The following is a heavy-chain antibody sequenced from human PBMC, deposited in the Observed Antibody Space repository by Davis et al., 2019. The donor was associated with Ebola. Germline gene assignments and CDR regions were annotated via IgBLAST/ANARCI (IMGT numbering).Heavy chain of an antibody. J-gene: IGHJ6*02. Sequence: GGSLRLSCAASGFTFSSYWMSWVRQAPGKGLEWVSAISGSGGSTYYADSVKGRFTISRDNSKNTLYLQMNSLRAEDTAVYYCAKDTEWFGELLSYYYGMDVWGQGTTVTVSS. V-gene: IGHV3-23*01. CDR3: AKDTEWFGELLSYYYGMDV. CDR2: ISGSGGST. D-gene: IGHD3-10*01. CDR1: GFTFSSYW.